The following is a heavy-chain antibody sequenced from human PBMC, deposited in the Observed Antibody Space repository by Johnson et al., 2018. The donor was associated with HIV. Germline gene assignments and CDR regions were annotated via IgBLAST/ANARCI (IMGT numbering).Heavy chain of an antibody. Sequence: MLLVESGGGVVQPGGSLRLSCAASGFTFSSYAMSWVRQAPGKGLEWVSAISGSGGSTYYADFVKGRFTISRDNSKNTLYLQMNSLRAEDTAGYYCAKDCESWLQSDAFDSWGQGTMVTVSS. D-gene: IGHD5-24*01. CDR2: ISGSGGST. CDR3: AKDCESWLQSDAFDS. J-gene: IGHJ3*02. CDR1: GFTFSSYA. V-gene: IGHV3-23*04.